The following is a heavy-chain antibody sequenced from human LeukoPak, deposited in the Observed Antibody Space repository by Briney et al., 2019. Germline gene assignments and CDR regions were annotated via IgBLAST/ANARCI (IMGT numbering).Heavy chain of an antibody. D-gene: IGHD3-3*01. J-gene: IGHJ4*02. Sequence: GASVKVSCKASGGTFSSYVISWVRQAPGQGLEWMGGIIPIFGTANYAQNFQGRVTITADDSPSTAYMALSTLRSEDTAVYYCARGPLRFLGGIDYWGQGTLVTVSS. CDR2: IIPIFGTA. CDR3: ARGPLRFLGGIDY. CDR1: GGTFSSYV. V-gene: IGHV1-69*13.